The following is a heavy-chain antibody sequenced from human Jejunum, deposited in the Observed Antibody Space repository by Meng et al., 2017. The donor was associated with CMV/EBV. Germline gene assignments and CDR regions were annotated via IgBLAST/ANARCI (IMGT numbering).Heavy chain of an antibody. CDR1: RFTFGNYA. Sequence: AFRFTFGNYALRWVRLAPGKGMEWVSALSGSGGSTYYADSVKGRFTISRGISKETRDPKMNRLRAEDTAVYYCAKDQDSASWGARGYWGQGSLVTVSS. CDR2: LSGSGGST. J-gene: IGHJ4*02. V-gene: IGHV3-23*01. D-gene: IGHD6-13*01. CDR3: AKDQDSASWGARGY.